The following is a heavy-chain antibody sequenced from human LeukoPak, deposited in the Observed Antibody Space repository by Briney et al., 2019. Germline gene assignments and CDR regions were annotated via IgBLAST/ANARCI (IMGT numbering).Heavy chain of an antibody. Sequence: ASVKVPCKASGYTFTSYGISWVRQAPGQGLEWMGWISAYNGNTNYAQNLQGRVTMTTDTSTTTAYMELRSLRSDDTAVYYCARDAIVVVVAATEIFKDYWDQGTLVTVSS. CDR2: ISAYNGNT. D-gene: IGHD2-15*01. CDR1: GYTFTSYG. CDR3: ARDAIVVVVAATEIFKDY. J-gene: IGHJ4*02. V-gene: IGHV1-18*01.